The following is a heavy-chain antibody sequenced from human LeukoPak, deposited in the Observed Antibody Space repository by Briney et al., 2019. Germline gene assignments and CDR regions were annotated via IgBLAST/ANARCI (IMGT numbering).Heavy chain of an antibody. Sequence: GGSLRLSCAASGFTFSGYWMHWVRQAPGKGLEWVSRINIDGATTNYADSVKGRFTISRDNAKNTLHLQMNSLRADDTAVYYCIRGAVGTGVWFDPWGQGTLVTVSS. D-gene: IGHD1-26*01. CDR2: INIDGATT. V-gene: IGHV3-74*01. J-gene: IGHJ5*02. CDR3: IRGAVGTGVWFDP. CDR1: GFTFSGYW.